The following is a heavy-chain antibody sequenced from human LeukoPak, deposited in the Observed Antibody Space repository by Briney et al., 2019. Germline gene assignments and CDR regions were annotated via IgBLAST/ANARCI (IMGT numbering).Heavy chain of an antibody. Sequence: ASVNVSCKASGYTFTGYYMHWVRQAPGQGLEWMGWINPNSGGTNYAQKFQGRVTMTRDTSISTAYMELSRLRSDDTAVYYCARWGDYGPPRAYGMDVWGQGTTVTVSS. D-gene: IGHD4/OR15-4a*01. CDR3: ARWGDYGPPRAYGMDV. CDR2: INPNSGGT. V-gene: IGHV1-2*02. J-gene: IGHJ6*02. CDR1: GYTFTGYY.